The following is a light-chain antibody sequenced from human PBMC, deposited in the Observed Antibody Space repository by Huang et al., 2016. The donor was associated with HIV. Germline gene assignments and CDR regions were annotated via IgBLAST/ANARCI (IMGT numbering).Light chain of an antibody. V-gene: IGKV1-33*01. Sequence: DIQMTQSPSSLSASVGDRVTITCQASQDISNYLNWYQQKPGKAPKPLIYDASNLETGVPSSFIVIGSGTDFTFTISILQPEDIATYYCQQYDNLPYSFGRGTRLEIK. CDR2: DAS. CDR3: QQYDNLPYS. J-gene: IGKJ2*03. CDR1: QDISNY.